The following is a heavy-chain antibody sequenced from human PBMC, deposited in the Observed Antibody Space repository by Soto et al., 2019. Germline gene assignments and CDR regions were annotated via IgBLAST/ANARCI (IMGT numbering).Heavy chain of an antibody. V-gene: IGHV1-46*01. Sequence: ASVKVSCKASGYTFTSYYMHWVRQAPGQGLEWMGIINPSGGSTSYAQKFQGRVTMTRDTSTSTVYMELGSLRSEDTAVYYCARELVVVAATTFLPSAFDYWGQGTLVTVSS. CDR3: ARELVVVAATTFLPSAFDY. CDR1: GYTFTSYY. J-gene: IGHJ4*02. CDR2: INPSGGST. D-gene: IGHD2-15*01.